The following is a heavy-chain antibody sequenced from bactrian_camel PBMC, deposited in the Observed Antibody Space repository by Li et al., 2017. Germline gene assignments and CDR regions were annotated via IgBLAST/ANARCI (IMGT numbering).Heavy chain of an antibody. J-gene: IGHJ4*01. V-gene: IGHV3S53*01. CDR3: AADPRPDGSVHFNLGSFACALQNGLEYKY. D-gene: IGHD5*01. CDR1: GNTNSNTC. CDR2: IDIRGTS. Sequence: HVQLVESGGGSVQPGGFARLACAASGNTNSNTCMAWFRQAPGKEREAVAGIDIRGTSDYADSAKGRFTLSRDNAKNTVYLQMTSLKPEDTAVYYCAADPRPDGSVHFNLGSFACALQNGLEYKYWGQGTQVTVS.